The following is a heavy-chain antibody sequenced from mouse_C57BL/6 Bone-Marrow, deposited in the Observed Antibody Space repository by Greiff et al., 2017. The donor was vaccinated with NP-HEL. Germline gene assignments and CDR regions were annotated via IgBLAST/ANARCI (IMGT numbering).Heavy chain of an antibody. CDR3: TNLLWSFAY. Sequence: EVRLQESGAELVRPGASVKLSCTASGYTFTSYWMHWVKQRPGQGLEWIGAIYPGNSDTSYNQKFKGKAKLTAVTSASTAYMELSSLTNEDSAVYYCTNLLWSFAYWGQGTLVTVSA. J-gene: IGHJ3*01. D-gene: IGHD2-1*01. V-gene: IGHV1-5*01. CDR2: IYPGNSDT. CDR1: GYTFTSYW.